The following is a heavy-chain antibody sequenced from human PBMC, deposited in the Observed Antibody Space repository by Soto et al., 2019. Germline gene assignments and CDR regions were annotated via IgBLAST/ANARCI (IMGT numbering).Heavy chain of an antibody. D-gene: IGHD3-10*01. V-gene: IGHV1-69*02. CDR1: GSTFSSYT. CDR2: IIPILGIA. Sequence: ASVKVSCKASGSTFSSYTISWVRQAPGQGLEWMGRIIPILGIANYAQKFQGRVTITAYKSTSTAYMELSSLRSEDTAVYYCARASHYYGSRRYSSNYYSGMDIWG. CDR3: ARASHYYGSRRYSSNYYSGMDI. J-gene: IGHJ6*02.